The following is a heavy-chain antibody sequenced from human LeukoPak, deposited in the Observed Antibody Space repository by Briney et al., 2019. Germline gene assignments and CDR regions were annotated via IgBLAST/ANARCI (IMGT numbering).Heavy chain of an antibody. J-gene: IGHJ4*02. CDR3: ASARWDS. Sequence: SETLSLTRAVSGDSISTNHWWSWVRQPPGKGLEWIGEVYHSGSTNYNPSLKSRVTISVDKSKNLFSLKLTSVTAADTAMYYCASARWDSWGQGTLVTVSS. CDR2: VYHSGST. CDR1: GDSISTNHW. V-gene: IGHV4-4*02. D-gene: IGHD5-24*01.